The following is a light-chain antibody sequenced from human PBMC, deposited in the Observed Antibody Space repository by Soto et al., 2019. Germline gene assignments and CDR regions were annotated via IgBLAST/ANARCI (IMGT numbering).Light chain of an antibody. CDR2: SAS. CDR1: QSISNF. Sequence: DIQMTPSPSSLSVSVGDRVTISCRASQSISNFLNWYQQKPGKAPKLLISSASTLHSGVPSRFSGNGSGTDFTLTISSLQPEDFATYYCQQTYRSPLTFGPGTKVDVK. J-gene: IGKJ3*01. CDR3: QQTYRSPLT. V-gene: IGKV1-39*01.